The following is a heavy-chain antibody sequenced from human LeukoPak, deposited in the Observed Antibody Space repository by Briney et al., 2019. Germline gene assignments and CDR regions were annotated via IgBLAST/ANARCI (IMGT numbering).Heavy chain of an antibody. CDR1: GFTFSSYD. CDR3: ARERSGDSSDYFDY. Sequence: GGSLRLSCAASGFTFSSYDMHWVRQAPGKGLEWVAVISYDGSNKYYADSVKGRFTISRDNSKNTLYLQMNSMRAEDTAVYYCARERSGDSSDYFDYWGQGTLVTVSS. D-gene: IGHD2-15*01. CDR2: ISYDGSNK. V-gene: IGHV3-30*03. J-gene: IGHJ4*02.